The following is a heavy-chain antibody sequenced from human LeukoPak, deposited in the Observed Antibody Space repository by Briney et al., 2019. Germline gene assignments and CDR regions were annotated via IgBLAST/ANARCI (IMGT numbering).Heavy chain of an antibody. CDR3: ARALSSSWFDY. J-gene: IGHJ4*02. CDR1: GGTFSRNN. Sequence: SVKVSCKASGGTFSRNNISWVRQAPGQGLEWMGGIIPIFGTANYAQKLQGRVTMTTDTSTSTAYMELRSLRSDDTAVYYCARALSSSWFDYWGQGTLVTVSS. CDR2: IIPIFGTA. D-gene: IGHD6-13*01. V-gene: IGHV1-69*05.